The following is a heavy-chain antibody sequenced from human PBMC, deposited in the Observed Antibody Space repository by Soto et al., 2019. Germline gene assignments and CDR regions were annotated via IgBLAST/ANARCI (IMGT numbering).Heavy chain of an antibody. Sequence: GGSLRLSCAASGSTFSNYGMHLVRQAPGKGLEWVAIIWHDGNNKYYADSVRGRFIISRDNSKNRLYLQMNSLRAEDTAVCYCASDIVGASDSYGLDVWGQGTTVTVYS. J-gene: IGHJ6*02. CDR1: GSTFSNYG. D-gene: IGHD1-26*01. CDR3: ASDIVGASDSYGLDV. CDR2: IWHDGNNK. V-gene: IGHV3-33*01.